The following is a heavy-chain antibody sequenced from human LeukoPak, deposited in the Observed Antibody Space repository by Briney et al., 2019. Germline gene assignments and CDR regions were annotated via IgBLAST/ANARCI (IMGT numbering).Heavy chain of an antibody. D-gene: IGHD6-19*01. CDR1: GFXFSTYT. J-gene: IGHJ4*02. V-gene: IGHV3-64D*06. CDR2: ISSNGGST. CDR3: VNQISGWVY. Sequence: GGSLRLSCSASGFXFSTYTIHWVRQAPGKGLEYVSAISSNGGSTYYADSVKGRFTISSDNSKNTLYLQMSSLRAEATAVYYCVNQISGWVYWGQGTLVTVSS.